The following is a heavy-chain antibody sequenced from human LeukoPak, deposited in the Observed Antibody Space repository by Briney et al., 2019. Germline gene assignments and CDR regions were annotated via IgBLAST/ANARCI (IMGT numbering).Heavy chain of an antibody. CDR2: ISAYNGNA. J-gene: IGHJ6*03. CDR1: GYTFSSYG. V-gene: IGHV1-18*01. D-gene: IGHD6-13*01. CDR3: ARVQGANIAAAVKGFSAYYYMDV. Sequence: ASVKVSCKASGYTFSSYGITWVRQAPGQGLEWMGWISAYNGNANYAQELQGRVTMTTDTSTSTAYMELRSLRSDDTAVYYCARVQGANIAAAVKGFSAYYYMDVWGKGTTVTVSS.